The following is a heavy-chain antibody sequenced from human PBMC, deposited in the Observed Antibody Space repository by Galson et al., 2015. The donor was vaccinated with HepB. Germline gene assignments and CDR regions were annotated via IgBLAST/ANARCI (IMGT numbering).Heavy chain of an antibody. CDR1: GFTFSSYG. Sequence: SLRLSCAASGFTFSSYGMHWVRQAPGKGLEWVAVISYDGSNKYYADSVKGRFTISRDNSKNTLYLQMNSLRAEDTAVYYCAKDGYGGLPPTYFDYWGQGTLVTVSS. V-gene: IGHV3-30*18. CDR3: AKDGYGGLPPTYFDY. D-gene: IGHD3-22*01. CDR2: ISYDGSNK. J-gene: IGHJ4*02.